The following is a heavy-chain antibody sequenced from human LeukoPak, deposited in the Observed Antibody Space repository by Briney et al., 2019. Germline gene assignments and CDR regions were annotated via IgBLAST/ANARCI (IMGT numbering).Heavy chain of an antibody. V-gene: IGHV3-30*18. CDR2: ISYDGSNK. CDR1: GFTFSSYG. CDR3: AKDLSSNWYPNLSYYYYGMDV. D-gene: IGHD6-13*01. J-gene: IGHJ6*02. Sequence: GGSLRLSCAASGFTFSSYGMHWVRQAPGKELEWVAVISYDGSNKYYADSVKGRFTISRDNSKNTLYLQMNSLRAEDTAVYYCAKDLSSNWYPNLSYYYYGMDVWGQGTTVTVSS.